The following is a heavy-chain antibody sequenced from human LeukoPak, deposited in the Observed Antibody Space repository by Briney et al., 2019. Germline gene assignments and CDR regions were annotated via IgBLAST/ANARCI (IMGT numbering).Heavy chain of an antibody. CDR3: ASGRQLGY. CDR2: IKEDGSEK. Sequence: GGSLSLSCAASGFTFSNYWMSWVRQAPGKGLEWVANIKEDGSEKYYVDSVKGRFTISRDNARNSLYLQMNSLRAEDTAVYYCASGRQLGYWGQGALVTVSS. V-gene: IGHV3-7*01. J-gene: IGHJ4*02. CDR1: GFTFSNYW. D-gene: IGHD6-13*01.